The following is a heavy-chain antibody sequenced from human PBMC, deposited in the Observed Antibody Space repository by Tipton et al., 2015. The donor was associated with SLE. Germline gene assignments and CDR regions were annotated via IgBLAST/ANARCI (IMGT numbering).Heavy chain of an antibody. D-gene: IGHD3-22*01. CDR3: AREKQVVSPYYFDY. V-gene: IGHV3-33*08. J-gene: IGHJ4*02. Sequence: SLRLSCAASGFIFSDYSMNWVRQAPGKGLEWVAVIWYDGSNKYYADSVKGRFTISRDNSKNTVYLQMNSLRAEDTAVYYCAREKQVVSPYYFDYWGQGTLVTVSS. CDR1: GFIFSDYS. CDR2: IWYDGSNK.